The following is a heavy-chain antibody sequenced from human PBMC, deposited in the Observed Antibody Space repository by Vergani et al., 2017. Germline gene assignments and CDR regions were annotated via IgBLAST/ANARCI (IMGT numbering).Heavy chain of an antibody. Sequence: EVQLVQCGAEVKKPGATMKISCKVSGYTFTDHYMHWVKQAPGKGLEWMGLVDPEDGETIYAEKFKGRVTIAADTSTDTAHLELSSLRSEDTAGYYCATPQTVTTGGMEVWGQGTTVIVSS. D-gene: IGHD4-17*01. CDR2: VDPEDGET. V-gene: IGHV1-69-2*01. CDR1: GYTFTDHY. CDR3: ATPQTVTTGGMEV. J-gene: IGHJ6*02.